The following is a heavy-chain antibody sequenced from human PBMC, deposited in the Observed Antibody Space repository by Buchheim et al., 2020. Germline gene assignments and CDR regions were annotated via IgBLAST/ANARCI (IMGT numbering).Heavy chain of an antibody. D-gene: IGHD2-2*01. CDR1: GFTFSSYG. Sequence: QVQLVESGGGVVQPGRSLRLSCAASGFTFSSYGMHWVRQAPGKGLEWVAVISYDGSNKYYADSVKGRFTISRANSKNTLYLQMNGLRAEDTAVYYCAAAGSNSGYCSSTSCYPHWGQGTL. J-gene: IGHJ4*02. CDR2: ISYDGSNK. V-gene: IGHV3-30*03. CDR3: AAAGSNSGYCSSTSCYPH.